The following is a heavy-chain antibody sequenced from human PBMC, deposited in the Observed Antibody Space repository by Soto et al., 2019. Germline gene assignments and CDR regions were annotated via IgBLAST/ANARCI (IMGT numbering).Heavy chain of an antibody. CDR3: ARVINCGGGSCYSGGIYFDY. D-gene: IGHD2-15*01. CDR1: GGTFSSYT. V-gene: IGHV1-69*02. Sequence: QVQLVQSGAEVKKPGSSVKVSCKASGGTFSSYTISWVRQAPGQGLEWMGRIIPILGIANYAQKFQGRVTITADKSTSTAYMELSSLRSEDTAVYYCARVINCGGGSCYSGGIYFDYWGQGTLVTVSS. CDR2: IIPILGIA. J-gene: IGHJ4*02.